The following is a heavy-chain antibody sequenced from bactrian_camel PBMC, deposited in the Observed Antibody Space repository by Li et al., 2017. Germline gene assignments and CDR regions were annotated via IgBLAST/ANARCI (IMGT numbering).Heavy chain of an antibody. CDR2: IDRDGLT. V-gene: IGHV3-1*01. CDR3: AALPYSRVMHAGTMGKSSDAY. Sequence: VQLVESGGGSVQIGGSLTLACAASRGFDDADAEWGWFRQAPGKEREGVAAIDRDGLTSYAESVKGRFTVSKHYEKSYLQMNGLKPEDSAMYYCAALPYSRVMHAGTMGKSSDAYWGHGTQVTVS. CDR1: GFDDADAE. J-gene: IGHJ4*01. D-gene: IGHD4*01.